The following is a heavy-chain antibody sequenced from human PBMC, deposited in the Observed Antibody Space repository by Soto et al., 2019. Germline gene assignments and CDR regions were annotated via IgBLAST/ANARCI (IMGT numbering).Heavy chain of an antibody. V-gene: IGHV4-31*02. D-gene: IGHD6-13*01. CDR2: IYYSGST. J-gene: IGHJ5*02. CDR3: ARDHYTAAGYNWFDP. CDR1: GGSISSGGYY. Sequence: SETLSLTXTVSGGSISSGGYYWSWIRQHPGKGLEWIGYIYYSGSTYYNPSLRSRVTISVDTSKNQFSLKLSSVTAADTAVYYCARDHYTAAGYNWFDPWGQGTLVTVSS.